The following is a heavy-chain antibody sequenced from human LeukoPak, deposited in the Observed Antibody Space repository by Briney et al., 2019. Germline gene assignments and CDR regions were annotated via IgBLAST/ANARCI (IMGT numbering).Heavy chain of an antibody. Sequence: SETLSLTCTVSGGSIGSHYWSWIRQPPGKGLEWIGYIYYSGSTNYNPSLKSRVTISVDTSKNQFSLKLSSVTAADTAVYYCARNTVVGKPGVGATILRYFDYWGQGTLVTVSS. D-gene: IGHD1-26*01. J-gene: IGHJ4*02. CDR1: GGSIGSHY. CDR3: ARNTVVGKPGVGATILRYFDY. V-gene: IGHV4-59*11. CDR2: IYYSGST.